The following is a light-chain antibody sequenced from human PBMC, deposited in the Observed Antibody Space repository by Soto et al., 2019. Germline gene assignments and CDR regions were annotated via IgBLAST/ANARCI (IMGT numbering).Light chain of an antibody. CDR1: QSLSSGY. CDR3: QQYDPSPRT. V-gene: IGKV3-20*01. CDR2: AAS. Sequence: EIVLTQSPGTLSLSPGERATLSCRASQSLSSGYLAWYQQKPGQSPRILIYAASSRATGIPDRCRGSGSGTDFTLTISRLEPEDFAVYYCQQYDPSPRTFGQGTKVEI. J-gene: IGKJ1*01.